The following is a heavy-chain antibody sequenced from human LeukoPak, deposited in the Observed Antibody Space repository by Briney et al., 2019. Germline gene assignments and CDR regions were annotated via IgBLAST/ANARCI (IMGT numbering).Heavy chain of an antibody. CDR3: AKAPITMIVVEQYFQH. V-gene: IGHV3-30*18. Sequence: GGPLGPPCAASGLTFSSYGLHWVGRAPGKGLEGGPVLSYDGSNKYYADSVKGRFTISRDNSKNTLYLQMNSLRAEDTAVYYCAKAPITMIVVEQYFQHWGQGTLVTVSS. D-gene: IGHD3-22*01. CDR2: LSYDGSNK. J-gene: IGHJ1*01. CDR1: GLTFSSYG.